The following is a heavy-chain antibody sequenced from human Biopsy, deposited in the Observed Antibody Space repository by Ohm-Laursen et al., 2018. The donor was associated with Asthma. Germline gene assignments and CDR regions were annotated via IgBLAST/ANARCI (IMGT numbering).Heavy chain of an antibody. CDR1: GFSFSNYG. J-gene: IGHJ6*02. V-gene: IGHV3-30*03. CDR2: ISFDGTNR. Sequence: RSLRLSCAASGFSFSNYGMHWVRQAPGKGLDWVAVISFDGTNRDYTDSVKGRFTISRDNSRNTLHLEMNSLRAEDTAVYYCTRDRFYNSVTSESFYYGVDVWGQGTTVTVSS. CDR3: TRDRFYNSVTSESFYYGVDV. D-gene: IGHD2-21*02.